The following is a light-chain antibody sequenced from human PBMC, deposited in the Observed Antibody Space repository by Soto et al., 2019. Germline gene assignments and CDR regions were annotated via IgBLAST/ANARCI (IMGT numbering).Light chain of an antibody. CDR2: GAS. J-gene: IGKJ4*01. CDR1: HIVSINY. Sequence: ETVLTQSPGTLSLSPGERATLSCRASHIVSINYLAWYQQKPGQAPRLLIYGASSRATGIPDRFSGSGSGTDFTLTISRLEPEDYAVYYCQQYGNSPLTFGGGTKVEIK. CDR3: QQYGNSPLT. V-gene: IGKV3-20*01.